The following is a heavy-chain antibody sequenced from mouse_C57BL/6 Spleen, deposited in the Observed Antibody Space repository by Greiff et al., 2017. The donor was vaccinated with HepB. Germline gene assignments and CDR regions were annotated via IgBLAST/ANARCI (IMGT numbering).Heavy chain of an antibody. CDR2: ISDGGSYT. J-gene: IGHJ4*01. D-gene: IGHD1-1*01. CDR1: GFTFSSYA. CDR3: ARDTYGSSYGAMDY. V-gene: IGHV5-4*01. Sequence: EVHLVESGGGLVKPGGSLKLSCAASGFTFSSYAMSWVRQTPEKRLEWVATISDGGSYTYYPDNVKGRFTISRDNAKNNLYLQMSHLKSEDTAMYYCARDTYGSSYGAMDYWGQGTSVTVSS.